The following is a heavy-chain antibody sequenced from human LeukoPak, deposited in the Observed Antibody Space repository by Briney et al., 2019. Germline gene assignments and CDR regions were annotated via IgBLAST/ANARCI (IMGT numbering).Heavy chain of an antibody. CDR2: INQDGSEK. J-gene: IGHJ4*02. V-gene: IGHV3-7*03. CDR3: AKRVNQGQYFDY. CDR1: GFTFSSYW. Sequence: GGSLRLSCAASGFTFSSYWMSWVRQAPGKGLEWVANINQDGSEKNYVDSVKGRFTISRDNSKNTLYLQMNSLRAEDTAVYYCAKRVNQGQYFDYWGQGTLVTVSS. D-gene: IGHD1-14*01.